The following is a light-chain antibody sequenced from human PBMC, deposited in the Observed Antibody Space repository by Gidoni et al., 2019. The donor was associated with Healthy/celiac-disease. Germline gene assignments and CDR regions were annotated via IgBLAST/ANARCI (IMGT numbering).Light chain of an antibody. J-gene: IGKJ1*01. CDR1: QTVSSSY. V-gene: IGKV3-20*01. Sequence: IVLTQSPGTLSLSAGERATLSCRARQTVSSSYLAWYQQKPGQAPRLLIYGASSRATGIPDRFSGSGSGTDFTLTISRLEPEDFAVYYCQQYGSSPTWTFGQGTKVEIK. CDR3: QQYGSSPTWT. CDR2: GAS.